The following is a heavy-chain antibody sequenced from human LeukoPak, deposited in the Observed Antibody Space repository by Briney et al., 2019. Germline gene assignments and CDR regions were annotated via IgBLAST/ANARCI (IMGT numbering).Heavy chain of an antibody. CDR3: SRDRGGPGRFDP. D-gene: IGHD3-10*01. Sequence: SETLSLTCTVSGGSISSYYWSWIRQPPGKGLEWIGYINYYGGTKYNASLKSRVIISLDTSKNQVSLKVTSVTAADTAVYYCSRDRGGPGRFDPRGKGTLVTVSS. CDR2: INYYGGT. V-gene: IGHV4-59*01. J-gene: IGHJ5*02. CDR1: GGSISSYY.